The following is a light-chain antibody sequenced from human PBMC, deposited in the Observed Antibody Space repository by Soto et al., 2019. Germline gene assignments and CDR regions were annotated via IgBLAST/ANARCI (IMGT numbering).Light chain of an antibody. CDR3: QQYKSYPWT. V-gene: IGKV1-5*03. CDR2: KAS. CDR1: QTISSW. J-gene: IGKJ1*01. Sequence: DIQMTQSPSTLYGSVGDRVTITCRASQTISSWLAWYQQKPGKAPKLLIYKASTLESGVPSNFSGSGSGTEFTLTISSLQPEDFATYYCQQYKSYPWTFGQGTKVDIK.